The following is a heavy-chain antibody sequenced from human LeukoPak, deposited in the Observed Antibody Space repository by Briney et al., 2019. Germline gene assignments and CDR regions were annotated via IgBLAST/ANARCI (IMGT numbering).Heavy chain of an antibody. CDR1: GGSISSGGYY. CDR3: ARAVTGLRRGTSSFYFDC. J-gene: IGHJ4*02. V-gene: IGHV4-31*03. Sequence: SQTLSLTCTVSGGSISSGGYYWSWIRQHPGKGLEWIGYIYYSGSTYYNPSLKSRVTISVDTSKNQFSLKLSSVTAADTAVYYCARAVTGLRRGTSSFYFDCWGQGTLVTVSS. CDR2: IYYSGST. D-gene: IGHD5-12*01.